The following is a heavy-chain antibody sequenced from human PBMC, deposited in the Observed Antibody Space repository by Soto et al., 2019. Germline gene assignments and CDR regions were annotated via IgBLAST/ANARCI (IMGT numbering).Heavy chain of an antibody. CDR1: GFTFSNYA. CDR3: AKYNQVYYDSSGYSDY. CDR2: ISGSGGSR. V-gene: IGHV3-23*01. Sequence: GSLRLSCAASGFTFSNYAMSWVRQAPGKGLEWVSAISGSGGSRYYADSVKGRFTISRDNSKNTLSLQMNSLRAEDTAVFYCAKYNQVYYDSSGYSDYWGQGTPGTVSS. J-gene: IGHJ4*02. D-gene: IGHD3-22*01.